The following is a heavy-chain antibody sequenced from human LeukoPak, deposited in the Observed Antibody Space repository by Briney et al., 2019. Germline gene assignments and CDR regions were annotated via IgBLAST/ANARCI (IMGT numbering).Heavy chain of an antibody. J-gene: IGHJ4*02. CDR1: GGTFSSYA. V-gene: IGHV1-69*05. CDR2: IIPIFGTA. Sequence: SVKVSCKASGGTFSSYAISWLRQAPGQGLEWMGRIIPIFGTANYAQKFQGRVTITTDESTSTAYMELRSLRSEDTAVYYCARENTVTPYYFDYWGQGTLVTVSS. CDR3: ARENTVTPYYFDY. D-gene: IGHD4-17*01.